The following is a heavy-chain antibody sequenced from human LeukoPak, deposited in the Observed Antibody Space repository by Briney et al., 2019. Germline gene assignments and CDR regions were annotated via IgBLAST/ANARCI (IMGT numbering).Heavy chain of an antibody. CDR2: INPSRNT. CDR1: GGSFSGYY. D-gene: IGHD6-6*01. Sequence: SETLSLTCAVFGGSFSGYYWNWIRQPPGKGLEWIGQINPSRNTNYNPSLKSRVTISVDTSENQFSLKLSSVTAADTAVYYCARVGREAARPTPDYWGQGTLVTVSS. CDR3: ARVGREAARPTPDY. J-gene: IGHJ4*02. V-gene: IGHV4-34*01.